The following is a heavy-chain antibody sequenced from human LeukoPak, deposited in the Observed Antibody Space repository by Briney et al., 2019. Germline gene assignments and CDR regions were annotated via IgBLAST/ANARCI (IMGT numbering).Heavy chain of an antibody. CDR3: ARRYCSGGTCYSAIDY. CDR2: IYPGDSDT. J-gene: IGHJ4*02. V-gene: IGHV5-51*01. CDR1: GYSFTTYW. Sequence: RHGESLKISCKGSGYSFTTYWIGWVRQMPGKGLEWMGIIYPGDSDTRYSPSFQGQVTISVDKSISTAYLQWSSLKASDTAMYYCARRYCSGGTCYSAIDYWGQGTLVTVSS. D-gene: IGHD2-15*01.